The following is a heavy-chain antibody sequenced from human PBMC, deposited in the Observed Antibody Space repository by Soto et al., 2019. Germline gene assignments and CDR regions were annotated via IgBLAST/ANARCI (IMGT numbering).Heavy chain of an antibody. CDR2: VSTNRAT. Sequence: KPSETLSLTCTVSDDFISSYYWNWIRQPAGKGLEWIGRVSTNRATNYNPSLESRVTMSVDTSKNQFSLKLTSVTAADTAVYFCARADYEILTGSYAMDVWGQGTTVTVSS. V-gene: IGHV4-4*07. J-gene: IGHJ6*02. CDR3: ARADYEILTGSYAMDV. CDR1: DDFISSYY. D-gene: IGHD3-9*01.